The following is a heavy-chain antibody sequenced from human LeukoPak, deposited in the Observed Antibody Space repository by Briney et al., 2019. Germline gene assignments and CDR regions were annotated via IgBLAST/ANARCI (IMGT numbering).Heavy chain of an antibody. Sequence: GASVKVSCKVSGYTLTELSMHWVRQAPGQGLEWMGGVIPIFGTANYAQKFQGRVTITADESTSTAYMELSSLRSEDTAVYYCARGVIVPHLPGETNFDIWGQGTMVTVSS. D-gene: IGHD3-10*01. CDR1: GYTLTELS. V-gene: IGHV1-69*13. CDR2: VIPIFGTA. CDR3: ARGVIVPHLPGETNFDI. J-gene: IGHJ3*02.